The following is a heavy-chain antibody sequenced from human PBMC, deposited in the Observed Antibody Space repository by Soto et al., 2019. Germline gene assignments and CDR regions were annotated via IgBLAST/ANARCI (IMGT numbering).Heavy chain of an antibody. CDR1: GFTFSSYG. CDR3: ARSTQKQVAGTRFGYLEP. Sequence: QVQLEESGGGVVQPGRSLRLSLAASGFTFSSYGMHWVRQAPGKGLEWVAVIWYDGSNKYYADSVKGRFTSSRDNSKYKLYLPMNSLGGADTAVYSCARSTQKQVAGTRFGYLEPWSSGTLVTVSS. D-gene: IGHD6-19*01. J-gene: IGHJ2*01. CDR2: IWYDGSNK. V-gene: IGHV3-33*01.